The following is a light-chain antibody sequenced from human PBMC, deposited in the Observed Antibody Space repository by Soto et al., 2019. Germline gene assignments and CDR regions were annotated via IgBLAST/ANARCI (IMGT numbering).Light chain of an antibody. CDR2: DAS. V-gene: IGKV3-11*01. J-gene: IGKJ4*01. CDR1: QSVGTF. Sequence: EIVLTQSPATLSLSPGERATLSCRASQSVGTFLAWYQHKPGQSPRLLISDASKTATGIPARFSGSGSGTDFTLTISSLEPEDFAVYYCQQRGNWPLTFGGGTKVDIK. CDR3: QQRGNWPLT.